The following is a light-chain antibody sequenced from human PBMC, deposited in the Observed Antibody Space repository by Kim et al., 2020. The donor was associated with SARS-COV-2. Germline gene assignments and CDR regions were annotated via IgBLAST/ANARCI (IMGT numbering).Light chain of an antibody. CDR1: QSISGW. Sequence: SAAVRDRVTITCRASQSISGWLALYQQRPGKAPKLLIYDASSLASGVPSRFSGSGSGTEFSLTISSLQPDDFATYYCQQYNSYSYTFGQGTKLEI. J-gene: IGKJ2*01. V-gene: IGKV1-5*01. CDR2: DAS. CDR3: QQYNSYSYT.